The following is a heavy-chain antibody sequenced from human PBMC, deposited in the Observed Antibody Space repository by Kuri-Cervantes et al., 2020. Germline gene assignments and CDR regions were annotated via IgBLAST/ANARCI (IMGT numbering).Heavy chain of an antibody. CDR2: IWYDGSNK. CDR1: GFTFSSYG. Sequence: GESLKIPFAASGFTFSSYGIHWVRQAPGKGLEWVAVIWYDGSNKYYADSVKGRFTISRDNSKNTLYLQMNSLRVEDTAVYYYAKDGLPGGFDYWGQGTLVTVSS. D-gene: IGHD1-1*01. CDR3: AKDGLPGGFDY. V-gene: IGHV3-33*06. J-gene: IGHJ4*02.